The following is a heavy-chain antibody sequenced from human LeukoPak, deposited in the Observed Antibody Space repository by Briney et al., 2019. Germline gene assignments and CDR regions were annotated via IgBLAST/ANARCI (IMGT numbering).Heavy chain of an antibody. V-gene: IGHV4-59*02. CDR3: ARGPNYSDSNNYYNDAFDI. CDR2: IHFSGST. J-gene: IGHJ3*02. Sequence: PSETLSLTCTVSGGSVSSYYWSWIRQPPGKGLEWLGFIHFSGSTNYNPSLKSRVTISGDTSKTQFSLKLSSVTAADTAVYFCARGPNYSDSNNYYNDAFDIWGQGTMVSVSS. D-gene: IGHD3-22*01. CDR1: GGSVSSYY.